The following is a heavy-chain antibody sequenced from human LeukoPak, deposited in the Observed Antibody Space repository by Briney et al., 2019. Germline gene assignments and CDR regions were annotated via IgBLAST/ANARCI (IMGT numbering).Heavy chain of an antibody. D-gene: IGHD4-17*01. CDR1: GGSSSSSSYY. V-gene: IGHV4-39*01. CDR2: IYYSGNT. CDR3: ASATTVTTFGFDY. Sequence: NPSETLSLTCTVSGGSSSSSSYYWGWIRQPPGKGLEWIGSIYYSGNTYYNPSLKSRVTISVDTSKNQYFLKLNSVTAADTAVYYCASATTVTTFGFDYWGQGTLVTVSS. J-gene: IGHJ4*02.